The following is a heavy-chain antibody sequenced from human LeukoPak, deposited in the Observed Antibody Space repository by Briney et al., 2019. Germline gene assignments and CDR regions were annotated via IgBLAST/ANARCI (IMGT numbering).Heavy chain of an antibody. D-gene: IGHD2-15*01. CDR3: ARDPAGYCSGGSCYGSAFDI. V-gene: IGHV3-21*01. J-gene: IGHJ3*02. CDR1: GFTFSSYS. Sequence: GGSLRLSCAASGFTFSSYSMNWVRQAPGKGLEWVSSISSSSSYIYYADSVKGRFTISRDNAKNSLYLQMNSLRAEDTAVYYCARDPAGYCSGGSCYGSAFDIWGQGTMVTVSS. CDR2: ISSSSSYI.